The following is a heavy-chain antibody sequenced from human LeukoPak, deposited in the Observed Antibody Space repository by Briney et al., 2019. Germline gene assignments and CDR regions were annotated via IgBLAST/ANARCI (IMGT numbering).Heavy chain of an antibody. Sequence: SETLSLTCTVSGYSISSGYYWGWIRQPPGKGLEWIGSIYHSGSTYYNRSLKSRVTISVDTSKNQFSLKLSSVTAADTAVYYCARVGSGSYYVRGSFDIWGQGTMVTVSS. D-gene: IGHD1-26*01. CDR2: IYHSGST. CDR1: GYSISSGYY. V-gene: IGHV4-38-2*02. J-gene: IGHJ3*02. CDR3: ARVGSGSYYVRGSFDI.